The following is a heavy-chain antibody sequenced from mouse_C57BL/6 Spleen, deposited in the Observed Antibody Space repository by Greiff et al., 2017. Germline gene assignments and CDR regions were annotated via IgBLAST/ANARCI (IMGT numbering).Heavy chain of an antibody. V-gene: IGHV2-2*01. CDR1: GFSLTSYG. CDR2: IWSGGST. D-gene: IGHD2-2*01. Sequence: VQLVESGPGLVQPSQSLSITCTVSGFSLTSYGVHWVRQSPGKGLEWLGVIWSGGSTDYNAAFISRLSISKDNSKSQVFFKMNSLQADDTAIYYCARKGGSTMVTTYAMDYWGQGTSVTVSS. J-gene: IGHJ4*01. CDR3: ARKGGSTMVTTYAMDY.